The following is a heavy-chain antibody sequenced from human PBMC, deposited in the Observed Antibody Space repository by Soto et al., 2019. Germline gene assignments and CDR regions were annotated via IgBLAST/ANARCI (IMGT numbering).Heavy chain of an antibody. J-gene: IGHJ2*01. CDR1: GFTFSSYG. D-gene: IGHD5-18*01. V-gene: IGHV3-33*01. CDR3: VRDSGANYGTFWYFDL. Sequence: QVQLVESGGGVVQPGRSLRLSCAASGFTFSSYGMHWVRQAPGKGLEWVAFIWHDGGNKFYAESVKGRFTISRDNSKNTLYLQMNSLRPEDTATYYCVRDSGANYGTFWYFDLWGRGTLFTVSS. CDR2: IWHDGGNK.